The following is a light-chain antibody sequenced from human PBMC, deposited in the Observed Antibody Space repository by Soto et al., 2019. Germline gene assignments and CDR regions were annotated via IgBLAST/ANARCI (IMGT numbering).Light chain of an antibody. CDR1: SSNIGNNY. J-gene: IGLJ3*02. CDR3: GTGDNSLRAWL. V-gene: IGLV1-51*01. CDR2: DDN. Sequence: QSVLTQPPSVSAAPGQKVTISCSGSSSNIGNNYVSWFQQFPGTAPKVLIYDDNNRPSGIPDRFSGSKSGTSATLGITGLQTGDEADYYCGTGDNSLRAWLFGGGTKVTVL.